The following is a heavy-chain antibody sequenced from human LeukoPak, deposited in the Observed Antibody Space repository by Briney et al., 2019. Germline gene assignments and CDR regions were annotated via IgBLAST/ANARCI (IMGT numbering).Heavy chain of an antibody. CDR3: AKDYGDYAYYFHY. Sequence: GGSLRLSCAASGFTFSNYAMNWVRQAPGKGLEWVSVISGSGYSTYYADSVKGRFSISRDNSKNTLYLQTNSLRAEDTAVYYCAKDYGDYAYYFHYWGQGTLVTVSS. D-gene: IGHD4-17*01. CDR2: ISGSGYST. CDR1: GFTFSNYA. J-gene: IGHJ4*02. V-gene: IGHV3-23*01.